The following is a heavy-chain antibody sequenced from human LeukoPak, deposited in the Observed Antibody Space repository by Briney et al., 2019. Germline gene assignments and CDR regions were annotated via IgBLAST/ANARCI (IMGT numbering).Heavy chain of an antibody. V-gene: IGHV1-18*01. CDR1: GYTFTNYG. D-gene: IGHD7-27*01. CDR3: ARESPGDFDF. J-gene: IGHJ4*02. CDR2: ISAHTGDT. Sequence: ASVKVSCKASGYTFTNYGINWVRQAPGQGLEWVGWISAHTGDTNYAQKVQGRVTMTADTSTSTVYMELRSLKSDDTAIYYCARESPGDFDFWGQGTLVTVSS.